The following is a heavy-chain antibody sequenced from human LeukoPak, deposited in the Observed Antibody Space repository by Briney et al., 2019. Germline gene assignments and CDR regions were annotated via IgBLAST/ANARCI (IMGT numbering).Heavy chain of an antibody. J-gene: IGHJ4*02. Sequence: ASVKVSCKASGYTFTSYYMHWVRQAPGQGLEWMGIINPSGGSTSYAQKFQGRVTMTGDTSTSTVYMELSSLRSEDTAVYYCAVAYCGGDCSGAGGYWGQGTLVTVSS. CDR1: GYTFTSYY. CDR2: INPSGGST. CDR3: AVAYCGGDCSGAGGY. V-gene: IGHV1-46*01. D-gene: IGHD2-21*02.